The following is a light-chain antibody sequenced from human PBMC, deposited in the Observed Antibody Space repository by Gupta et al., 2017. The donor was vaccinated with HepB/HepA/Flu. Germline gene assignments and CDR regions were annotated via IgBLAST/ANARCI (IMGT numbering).Light chain of an antibody. Sequence: EIVLTQSPPTLSLSPGERATLSCRASQSVSSYLAWYPQKPGQAPRLLIYDASNRATGLQARFSGSGSGTDFTLTISSLEPEDFAVYYCQQRSNWPPLTFGGGTKVEIK. CDR2: DAS. J-gene: IGKJ4*01. CDR1: QSVSSY. CDR3: QQRSNWPPLT. V-gene: IGKV3-11*01.